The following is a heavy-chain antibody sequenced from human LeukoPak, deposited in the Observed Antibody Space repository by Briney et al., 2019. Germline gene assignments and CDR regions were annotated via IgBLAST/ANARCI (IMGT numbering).Heavy chain of an antibody. CDR3: ARGGIAARLYNWFDP. V-gene: IGHV1-69*05. Sequence: ASVTVSCKASGGTFSSYAISWVRQAPGQGLEWMGGIIPIFGTANYAQKFQGRVTITTDESTSTAYMELSSLRSEDTAVYYCARGGIAARLYNWFDPWGQGTLVTVSS. D-gene: IGHD6-6*01. CDR2: IIPIFGTA. CDR1: GGTFSSYA. J-gene: IGHJ5*02.